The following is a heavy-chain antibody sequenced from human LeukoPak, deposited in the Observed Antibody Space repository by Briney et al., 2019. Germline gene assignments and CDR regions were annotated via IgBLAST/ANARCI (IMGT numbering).Heavy chain of an antibody. CDR3: ARWYYDSSGYQTAGGMDV. CDR1: GRSISSYY. Sequence: SSETLSLTCTVSGRSISSYYWSWIRQPPGKGLEWIGYIYYSGSTNYNPSLKSRVTISVDTSKNQFSLKLSSVTAADTAVYYCARWYYDSSGYQTAGGMDVWGQGTTVTVSS. J-gene: IGHJ6*02. D-gene: IGHD3-22*01. V-gene: IGHV4-59*08. CDR2: IYYSGST.